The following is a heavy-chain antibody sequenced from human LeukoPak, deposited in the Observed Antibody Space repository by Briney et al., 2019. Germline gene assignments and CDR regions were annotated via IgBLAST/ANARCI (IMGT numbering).Heavy chain of an antibody. J-gene: IGHJ6*03. CDR1: GGSFSGFY. V-gene: IGHV4-34*01. Sequence: PSETLSLSCTLYGGSFSGFYWSWIRQPPGKGLEWIGEINHSGSTNYNPSLKSRVTISVDTSKNQFSLKLSSVTAADTAVYYCARKFAMDVWGKGTTVTISS. CDR3: ARKFAMDV. CDR2: INHSGST. D-gene: IGHD3-16*01.